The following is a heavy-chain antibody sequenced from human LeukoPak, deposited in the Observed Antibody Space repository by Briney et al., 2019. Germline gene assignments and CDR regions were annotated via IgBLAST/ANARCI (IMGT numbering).Heavy chain of an antibody. Sequence: GGSLRLSCAASGFTVSNNYMTWVRQAPGEGLEWVSVIYSGNRTKYADSVKGRFIISRDNSKNTLLFQMNSLRAEDTAVYYCARLTSGNGLDVWGRGTTVTVS. D-gene: IGHD3-3*01. CDR1: GFTVSNNY. J-gene: IGHJ6*02. CDR2: IYSGNRT. V-gene: IGHV3-66*04. CDR3: ARLTSGNGLDV.